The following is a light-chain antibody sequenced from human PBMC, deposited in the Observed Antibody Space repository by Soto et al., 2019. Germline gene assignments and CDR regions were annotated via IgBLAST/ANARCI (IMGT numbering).Light chain of an antibody. CDR2: EVS. CDR1: SSDVGGYNY. J-gene: IGLJ1*01. CDR3: SSYTSSHV. V-gene: IGLV2-14*01. Sequence: QSALTQPASVSGSPGQSITISCTGTSSDVGGYNYVSWYQQHPGKAPKLMIYEVSNRPSGVSNRFSGSKSGNTASLTISGLQAEDEADYYCSSYTSSHVFGPGTKLTVL.